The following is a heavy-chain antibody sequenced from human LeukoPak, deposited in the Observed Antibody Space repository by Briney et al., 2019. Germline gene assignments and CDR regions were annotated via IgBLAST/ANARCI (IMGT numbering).Heavy chain of an antibody. Sequence: SETLSLTCTVSGGSISSGSYYWSWIRQPAGKGLEWIGRIYTSGSTNYNPPLKSRVTISVDTSKNQFSLKLSSVTAADTAVYYCARDYYDSSGYYFPFDYWGQGTLVTVSS. CDR2: IYTSGST. D-gene: IGHD3-22*01. CDR3: ARDYYDSSGYYFPFDY. V-gene: IGHV4-61*02. J-gene: IGHJ4*02. CDR1: GGSISSGSYY.